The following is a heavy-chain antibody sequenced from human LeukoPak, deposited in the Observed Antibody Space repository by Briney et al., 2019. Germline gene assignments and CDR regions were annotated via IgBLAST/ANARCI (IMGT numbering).Heavy chain of an antibody. CDR2: ISSSSSYI. CDR3: ARVPLPRVVPGAFDI. J-gene: IGHJ3*02. CDR1: GFTFSSYS. Sequence: GGSLRLSCAASGFTFSSYSMNWVRQAPGKGLEWVSSISSSSSYIYYADSVKGRFTISRDNAKNSLYLQMNSLRAEDTAVYYCARVPLPRVVPGAFDIWGQGTMVTVSS. V-gene: IGHV3-21*01. D-gene: IGHD2-2*01.